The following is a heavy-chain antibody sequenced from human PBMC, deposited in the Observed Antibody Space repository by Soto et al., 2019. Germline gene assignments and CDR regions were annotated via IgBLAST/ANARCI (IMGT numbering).Heavy chain of an antibody. J-gene: IGHJ3*02. Sequence: SVKVSCKASGGTFSSYTISWVRQAPGQGLEWMGRIIPILGIANYAQKFQGRVTITADKSTSTAYMELSSLRSEDTAVYYCTREDVVVPAARVGAFDIWGQGTMVTVSS. CDR3: TREDVVVPAARVGAFDI. D-gene: IGHD2-2*01. CDR2: IIPILGIA. V-gene: IGHV1-69*04. CDR1: GGTFSSYT.